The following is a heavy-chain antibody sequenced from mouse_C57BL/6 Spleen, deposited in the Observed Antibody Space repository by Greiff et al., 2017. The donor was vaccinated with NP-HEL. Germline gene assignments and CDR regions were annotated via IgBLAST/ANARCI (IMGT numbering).Heavy chain of an antibody. CDR1: GFSLTSYG. J-gene: IGHJ1*03. CDR3: ARNGAGTRRRYFDV. Sequence: QVQLKESGPGLVQPSQSLSITCTVSGFSLTSYGVHWVRQSPGKGLEWLGVIWSGGSTDYNAAFISRLSISKDNSKSQVFFKMNSLQADDTAIYYCARNGAGTRRRYFDVWGTGTTVTVSS. D-gene: IGHD4-1*01. V-gene: IGHV2-2*01. CDR2: IWSGGST.